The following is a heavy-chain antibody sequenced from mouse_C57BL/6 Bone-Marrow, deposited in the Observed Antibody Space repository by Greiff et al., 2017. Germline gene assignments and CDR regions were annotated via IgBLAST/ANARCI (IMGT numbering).Heavy chain of an antibody. CDR2: ISSGGRYT. V-gene: IGHV5-6*01. CDR1: GFTFSSYG. Sequence: EVMLVESGGDLVKPGGFLKLSCPASGFTFSSYGMSWVRQTPDTRLEWVATISSGGRYTYYPDSVKGRVTISRDKGKNPLYLQRRSLKSEDTAMYYYARLDSSGYFDYWGRGTSLAVSS. J-gene: IGHJ2*03. D-gene: IGHD3-2*02. CDR3: ARLDSSGYFDY.